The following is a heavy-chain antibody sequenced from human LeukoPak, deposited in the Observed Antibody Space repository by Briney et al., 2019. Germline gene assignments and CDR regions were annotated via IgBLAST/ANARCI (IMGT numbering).Heavy chain of an antibody. D-gene: IGHD1-26*01. CDR2: ISHSGST. J-gene: IGHJ4*02. CDR3: AVYSGSYPGGVDY. Sequence: SETLSLTCAVYGGSFSGYYWSWIRQPPGKGLEWIGEISHSGSTNYNPSLKSRVTISVDTSKNQFSLKLSSVTAADTAVYYCAVYSGSYPGGVDYWGQGTLVTVSS. CDR1: GGSFSGYY. V-gene: IGHV4-34*01.